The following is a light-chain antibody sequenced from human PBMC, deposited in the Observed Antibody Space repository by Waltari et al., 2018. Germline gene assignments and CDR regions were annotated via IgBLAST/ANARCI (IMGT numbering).Light chain of an antibody. J-gene: IGLJ2*01. CDR3: QTWGTAAHVV. CDR2: LNFDGTH. CDR1: SGHSSYA. Sequence: QLVVTQSPSASASLGASINLTCTLSSGHSSYAVAWHQQHSQKGPRFLMKLNFDGTHDKGDGVPARFSGSNSGAERYLTSSSLQSDDEADYYCQTWGTAAHVVFGGGTKLTVL. V-gene: IGLV4-69*01.